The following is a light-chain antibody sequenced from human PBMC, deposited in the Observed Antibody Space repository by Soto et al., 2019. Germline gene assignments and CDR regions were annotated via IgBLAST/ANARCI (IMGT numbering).Light chain of an antibody. CDR3: CSYAGSSYD. J-gene: IGLJ1*01. CDR1: SSDVGSYNL. V-gene: IGLV2-23*02. CDR2: DVS. Sequence: QSVLTQPASVSGSPGQSITISCTGTSSDVGSYNLVSWYQQHPGKAPNLMIYDVSKRPSGVSNRFSGSKSGNTASLTISGLHAEYASEDYCCSYAGSSYDSGTGTKVTV.